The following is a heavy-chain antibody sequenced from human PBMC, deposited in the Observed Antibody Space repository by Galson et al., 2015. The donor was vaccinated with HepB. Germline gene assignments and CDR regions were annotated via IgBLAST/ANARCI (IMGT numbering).Heavy chain of an antibody. Sequence: SLRLSCAASGFDFSSYTMNWVRLAPGKGLEWISSIRPTSGYIYYAESLTGRFTVSRDDAKKSLCLQMNSLRAADTALYYCARYNSTSSAFDYWGQGTLVTVSS. CDR1: GFDFSSYT. CDR3: ARYNSTSSAFDY. J-gene: IGHJ4*02. V-gene: IGHV3-21*01. CDR2: IRPTSGYI. D-gene: IGHD6-6*01.